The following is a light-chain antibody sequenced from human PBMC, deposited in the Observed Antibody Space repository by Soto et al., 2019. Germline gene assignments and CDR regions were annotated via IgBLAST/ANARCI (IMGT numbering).Light chain of an antibody. CDR1: SSNLAAGYD. J-gene: IGLJ1*01. CDR3: QSYDSSLSAYV. CDR2: ANS. V-gene: IGLV1-40*01. Sequence: QSVLTQPPSVSGAPGQRVTICCSGSSSNLAAGYDVHWYQQLPGAAPKLLIYANSNRPSGVPDRFSGSKSVSSASLAITGLQAEDEADYYCQSYDSSLSAYVFGTGTKVTVL.